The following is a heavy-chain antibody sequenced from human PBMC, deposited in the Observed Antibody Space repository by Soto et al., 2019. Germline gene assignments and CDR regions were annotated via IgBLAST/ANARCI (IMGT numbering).Heavy chain of an antibody. CDR3: ARVNGDAPPRGMDV. D-gene: IGHD2-21*02. CDR2: IKPKSGDT. CDR1: GYTFTDYY. V-gene: IGHV1-2*04. Sequence: QVQLVQSGAEVKKPGASVKVSCKASGYTFTDYYMHWVRQAPGQGLEWMGRIKPKSGDTKYAEKFQAWVTMTRDTSISTAYMEVTRLRSDDTAVYYCARVNGDAPPRGMDVWGQGTTVTVSS. J-gene: IGHJ6*02.